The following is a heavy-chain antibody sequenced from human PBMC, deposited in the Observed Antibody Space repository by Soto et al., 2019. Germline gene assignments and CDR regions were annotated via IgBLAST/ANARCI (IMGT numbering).Heavy chain of an antibody. V-gene: IGHV3-48*01. CDR3: ARGTPAGLPLDY. CDR2: ISSSSSSTI. CDR1: GFTFSSYS. J-gene: IGHJ4*02. D-gene: IGHD4-17*01. Sequence: PGGSLRLSCAASGFTFSSYSMNWVRQAPGKGLEWVKYISSSSSSTIYYANSVKGRFTISRDNAKNSLYLQMNSLRAEDTAVYYCARGTPAGLPLDYWGQGTLVTVSS.